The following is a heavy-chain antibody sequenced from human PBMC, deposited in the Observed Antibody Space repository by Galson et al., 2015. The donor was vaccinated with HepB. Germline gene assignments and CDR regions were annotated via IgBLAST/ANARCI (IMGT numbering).Heavy chain of an antibody. CDR2: ISYDGSNK. Sequence: SLRLSCAASGFTFSSYAMHWVRQAPGKGLEWVAVISYDGSNKYYADSVKGRFTISRDNSKNTLYLQMNSLRAEDTAVYYCARDPRIAARVYYYYYGMDVWGQGTTVTVSS. CDR1: GFTFSSYA. D-gene: IGHD6-6*01. V-gene: IGHV3-30-3*01. J-gene: IGHJ6*02. CDR3: ARDPRIAARVYYYYYGMDV.